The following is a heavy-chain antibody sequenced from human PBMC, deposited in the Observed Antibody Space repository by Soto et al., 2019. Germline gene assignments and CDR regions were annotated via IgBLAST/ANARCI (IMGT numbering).Heavy chain of an antibody. V-gene: IGHV2-5*02. Sequence: QITLKESGPSPVKPTQTLTVTCTFSGFSLSNSGVGVAWIRQPPGKALEWLALIYWDNDKRYSPSLKTRLTTPXAXSXXQMALTMTNLDPVDTATYYCAHCTLHDYGDYDPGTSHVFDSWGQGTLVTVSS. CDR3: AHCTLHDYGDYDPGTSHVFDS. J-gene: IGHJ4*02. CDR1: GFSLSNSGVG. D-gene: IGHD4-17*01. CDR2: IYWDNDK.